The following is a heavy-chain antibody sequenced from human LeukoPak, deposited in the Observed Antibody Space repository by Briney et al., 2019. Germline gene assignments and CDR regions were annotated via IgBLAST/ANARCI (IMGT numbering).Heavy chain of an antibody. J-gene: IGHJ5*02. V-gene: IGHV3-30*02. D-gene: IGHD1-1*01. CDR3: VKESLEGDT. Sequence: PGGSLRLSCAASGFTFSSYAMSWVRQAPGKGLDWVAFIMYDGSIKFYADSVLGRFTISRDNSKNTLDLQMNSLRTEDTAVYYCVKESLEGDTWGQGTLVTVSS. CDR1: GFTFSSYA. CDR2: IMYDGSIK.